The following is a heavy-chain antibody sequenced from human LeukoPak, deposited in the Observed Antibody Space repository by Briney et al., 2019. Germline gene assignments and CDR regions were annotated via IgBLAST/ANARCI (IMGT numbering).Heavy chain of an antibody. J-gene: IGHJ6*02. Sequence: GGSLRLSCAASGFTFSSYAMSWVRQAPGKGLEWVSGIIGSGGSTYYADSVKGRFTISRDNSKNTLYLQMNSLRAEDTAVYYCAREGYYDSGSPYGMDVWGQGTTVTVSS. CDR1: GFTFSSYA. CDR2: IIGSGGST. CDR3: AREGYYDSGSPYGMDV. V-gene: IGHV3-23*01. D-gene: IGHD3-10*01.